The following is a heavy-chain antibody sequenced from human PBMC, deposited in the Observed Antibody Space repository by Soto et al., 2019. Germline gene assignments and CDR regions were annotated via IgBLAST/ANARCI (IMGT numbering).Heavy chain of an antibody. CDR3: ARANDYKSSTFDY. CDR2: VYYSGST. D-gene: IGHD4-17*01. V-gene: IGHV4-59*01. CDR1: GGSICSYY. Sequence: PSETLSLTCTVSGGSICSYYWSWIRQPPVKGLEWIGYVYYSGSTNYNPSLKSRVTMSVDTSRNQFSLRLSSVTAADSAVYYCARANDYKSSTFDYWGHGTLVTVSS. J-gene: IGHJ4*01.